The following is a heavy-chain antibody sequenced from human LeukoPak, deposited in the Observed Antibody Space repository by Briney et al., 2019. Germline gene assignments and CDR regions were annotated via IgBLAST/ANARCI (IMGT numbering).Heavy chain of an antibody. J-gene: IGHJ3*02. CDR2: ISAYNGNT. D-gene: IGHD3-22*01. CDR3: ARPNYYDSSGYPGPDAFDI. V-gene: IGHV1-18*01. CDR1: GYTFTSYG. Sequence: GASVKVSCKASGYTFTSYGISWVRQAPGQGLEWMGWISAYNGNTNYAQKLQGRVTMTTDTPTSTAYMELRSLRSDDTAVYYCARPNYYDSSGYPGPDAFDIWGQGTMVTVSS.